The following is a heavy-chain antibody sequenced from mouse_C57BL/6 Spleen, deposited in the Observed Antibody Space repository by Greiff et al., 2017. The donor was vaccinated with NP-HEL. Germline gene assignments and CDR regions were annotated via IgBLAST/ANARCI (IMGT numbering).Heavy chain of an antibody. CDR2: IDPSDSYT. CDR1: GCTFTSYW. CDR3: ATTVVFDY. Sequence: QVQLQQPGAELVMPGASVKLSCKASGCTFTSYWMHWVKQRPGQGLEWIGEIDPSDSYTNYNQKFKGKSTLTVDKSSSTAYMQLSSLTSEDSAVYYCATTVVFDYWGQGTTLTVSS. V-gene: IGHV1-69*01. J-gene: IGHJ2*01. D-gene: IGHD1-1*01.